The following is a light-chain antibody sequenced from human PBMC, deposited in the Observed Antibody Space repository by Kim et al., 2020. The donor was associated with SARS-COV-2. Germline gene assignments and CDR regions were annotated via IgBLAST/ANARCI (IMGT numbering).Light chain of an antibody. J-gene: IGLJ3*02. V-gene: IGLV3-19*01. CDR1: SLRTYY. CDR3: NSRDNSGNQV. CDR2: GQN. Sequence: SSELTQDPAMSVALGQTVRITCQGDSLRTYYASWYQQKPGQAHVLVIYGQNNRPSGIPDRVSGSRSGNTSSLTITGAQAEDEADYYCNSRDNSGNQVFGGGTQLTVL.